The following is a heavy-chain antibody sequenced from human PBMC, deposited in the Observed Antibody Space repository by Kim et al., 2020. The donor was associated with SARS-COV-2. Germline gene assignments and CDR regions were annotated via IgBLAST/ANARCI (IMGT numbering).Heavy chain of an antibody. V-gene: IGHV3-74*01. CDR2: GSST. CDR3: VRAAGGGV. J-gene: IGHJ6*04. Sequence: GSSTLYADSVKGRFPISRDNAKNTLYLEMNSLRVEDTAVYYCVRAAGGGVWGKGTTVTVAS. D-gene: IGHD2-15*01.